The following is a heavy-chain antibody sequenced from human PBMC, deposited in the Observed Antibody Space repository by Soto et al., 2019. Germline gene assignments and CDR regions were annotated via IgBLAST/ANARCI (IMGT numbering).Heavy chain of an antibody. CDR1: GYTFTGYY. CDR3: ARGGGDYDSYYYCMDV. Sequence: GASVKVSSKASGYTFTGYYMHWVRQAPGQGLEWMGWINPNSGGTNYAQKFQGWVTMTRDTSISTAYMELSRLRSDDTAVYYCARGGGDYDSYYYCMDVWGKGTTVTVSS. CDR2: INPNSGGT. V-gene: IGHV1-2*04. J-gene: IGHJ6*03. D-gene: IGHD2-21*02.